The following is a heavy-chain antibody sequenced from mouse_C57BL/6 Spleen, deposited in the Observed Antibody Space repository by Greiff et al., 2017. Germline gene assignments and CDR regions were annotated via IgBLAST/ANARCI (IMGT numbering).Heavy chain of an antibody. CDR2: IWWDDDK. V-gene: IGHV8-8*01. D-gene: IGHD2-3*01. J-gene: IGHJ3*01. CDR3: ARMSPLYDGDDAWFAY. CDR1: GYSLSTFGMG. Sequence: QVTLKVSGPGILQPSQTLSLTCSFSGYSLSTFGMGVGWIRQPSGKGLEWLAHIWWDDDKYYNPALKSRLTISKDTSNNQVFLKIANVDTADTATYYCARMSPLYDGDDAWFAYWGQGTLVTVSA.